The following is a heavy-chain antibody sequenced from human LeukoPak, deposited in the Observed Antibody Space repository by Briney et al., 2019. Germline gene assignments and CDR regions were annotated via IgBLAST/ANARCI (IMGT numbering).Heavy chain of an antibody. Sequence: ASVKVSCKASGYTFTSYGISWVRQAPGQGLEWMGWISAYNGNTNYAQKLQGRVTMTTDTSTSTAYMELRSLRSDDTAVYYCAINRGVRGVFIKPGDVWGQGTTVTVSS. D-gene: IGHD3-10*01. V-gene: IGHV1-18*01. J-gene: IGHJ6*02. CDR2: ISAYNGNT. CDR3: AINRGVRGVFIKPGDV. CDR1: GYTFTSYG.